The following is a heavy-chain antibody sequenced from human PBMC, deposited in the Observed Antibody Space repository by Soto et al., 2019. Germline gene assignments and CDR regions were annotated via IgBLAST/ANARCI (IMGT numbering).Heavy chain of an antibody. CDR1: GFTFSTYW. CDR2: IKQDGSEK. CDR3: AREPSGIDY. J-gene: IGHJ4*02. D-gene: IGHD2-15*01. Sequence: EVQLVESGGGLVQPGGSLRLSCVVSGFTFSTYWMSWVRQAPGKGLECVANIKQDGSEKYYVDSVKGRFTISRDNAKNSLYLQLNSLRAEDTALYYCAREPSGIDYWGQGTLVTVSS. V-gene: IGHV3-7*04.